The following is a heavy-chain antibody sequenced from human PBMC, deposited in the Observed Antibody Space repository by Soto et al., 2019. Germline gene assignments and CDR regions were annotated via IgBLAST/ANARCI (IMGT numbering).Heavy chain of an antibody. D-gene: IGHD3-16*01. CDR3: ARGLEALITSDY. CDR2: ISGSSRDI. J-gene: IGHJ4*02. CDR1: GFAFSESY. V-gene: IGHV3-11*06. Sequence: QMQLVESGGALVKPGGSLRLSCAASGFAFSESYMTWIRQAPGKGLEWISYISGSSRDIEYADSVKGRFIISRDNAKRLLSLQMNSLRVEDTVIYYCARGLEALITSDYWGQGTLVTVSS.